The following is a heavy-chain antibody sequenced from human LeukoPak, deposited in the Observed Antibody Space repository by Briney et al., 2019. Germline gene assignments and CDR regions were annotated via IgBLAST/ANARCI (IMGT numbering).Heavy chain of an antibody. CDR2: ISSSSSYI. V-gene: IGHV3-21*01. Sequence: GGSLRLSCAASGFTFSTYSIIWVRQAPGRGLDWVSSISSSSSYIYYADSVKGRFTISRDNAKNSLYLQMNSLTAEDTAVYYCARGPSVGSGWSPDYWGQGTLVTVSS. D-gene: IGHD6-19*01. CDR3: ARGPSVGSGWSPDY. J-gene: IGHJ4*02. CDR1: GFTFSTYS.